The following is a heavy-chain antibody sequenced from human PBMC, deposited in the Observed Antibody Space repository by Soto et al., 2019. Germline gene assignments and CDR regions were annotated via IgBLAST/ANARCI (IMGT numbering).Heavy chain of an antibody. Sequence: ASLKVSCKASGYTFTSYYMHWVRQAPGQGLEWMGIINPSGGSTSYAQKFQGRVTMTRDTSTSTVYMELSSLRSEDTAVYYCARSTAVAETYYYYGMDVWRQRPTVTV. V-gene: IGHV1-46*01. CDR1: GYTFTSYY. J-gene: IGHJ6*01. D-gene: IGHD6-19*01. CDR3: ARSTAVAETYYYYGMDV. CDR2: INPSGGST.